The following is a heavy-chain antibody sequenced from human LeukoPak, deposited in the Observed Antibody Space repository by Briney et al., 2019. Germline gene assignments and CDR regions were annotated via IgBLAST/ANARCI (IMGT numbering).Heavy chain of an antibody. CDR2: INPNSDGT. CDR3: ARTMVITTQSWFDP. V-gene: IGHV1-2*02. J-gene: IGHJ5*02. CDR1: GYTFTGYY. Sequence: ASVKVSCKASGYTFTGYYMHWVRQAPGQGLEWMGWINPNSDGTNYAQKFQGRVTVTRDTSISTAYMELSRLRSDDTAVYYCARTMVITTQSWFDPWGQGTLVTVSS. D-gene: IGHD3-22*01.